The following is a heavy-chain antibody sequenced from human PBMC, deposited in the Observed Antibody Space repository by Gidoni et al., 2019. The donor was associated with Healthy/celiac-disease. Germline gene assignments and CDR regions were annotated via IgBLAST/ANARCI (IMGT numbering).Heavy chain of an antibody. CDR3: AKDYYDFWSGYYTGLAFDI. Sequence: EVQLLESGGGLVQPGGSLRLSCAASGFTLSSYAMSWVRQAPGKGLDWVSAISGSGGSTYYADSVKGRFTISRDNSKNTLYLQMNSLRAEDTAVYYCAKDYYDFWSGYYTGLAFDIWGQGTMVTVSS. J-gene: IGHJ3*02. V-gene: IGHV3-23*01. CDR2: ISGSGGST. D-gene: IGHD3-3*01. CDR1: GFTLSSYA.